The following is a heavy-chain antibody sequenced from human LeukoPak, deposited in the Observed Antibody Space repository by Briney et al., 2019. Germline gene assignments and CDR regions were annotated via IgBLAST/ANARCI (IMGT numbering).Heavy chain of an antibody. V-gene: IGHV1-8*01. J-gene: IGHJ6*02. D-gene: IGHD6-13*01. CDR3: ARGGLAGYSSSWADYYYDYGMDV. Sequence: ASVKVSCKASGYTFTSYDINWVRQATGQGLEWMGWMSPNSGNTGYAQKFQGRVTMTRNTSISTAYMELSSLRSEDTAVYYCARGGLAGYSSSWADYYYDYGMDVWGQGTTVTVSS. CDR2: MSPNSGNT. CDR1: GYTFTSYD.